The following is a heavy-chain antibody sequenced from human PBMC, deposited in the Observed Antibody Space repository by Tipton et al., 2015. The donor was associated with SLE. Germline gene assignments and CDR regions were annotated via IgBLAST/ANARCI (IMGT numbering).Heavy chain of an antibody. Sequence: TLSLTCTVSGGSISSYYWSWIRQPPGKGLEWIGEIYHSGSTNYNPSLKSRVTISVDTSKNQFSLKLSSVTAADTAVYYCARGIQLWGALHGFFDLWGRGTLVTVSS. V-gene: IGHV4-59*01. CDR3: ARGIQLWGALHGFFDL. D-gene: IGHD5-18*01. CDR2: IYHSGST. J-gene: IGHJ2*01. CDR1: GGSISSYY.